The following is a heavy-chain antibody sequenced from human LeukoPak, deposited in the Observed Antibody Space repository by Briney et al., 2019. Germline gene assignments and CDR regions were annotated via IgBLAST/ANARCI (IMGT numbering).Heavy chain of an antibody. CDR3: ARGRKYSYGYRVNELGSGYFDN. D-gene: IGHD5-18*01. V-gene: IGHV4-59*01. CDR1: GGSISSYY. J-gene: IGHJ4*02. CDR2: IYYSGST. Sequence: SETLSLTCTVSGGSISSYYWSWIRQPPGKGLEWFGYIYYSGSTNYNPSLKSPVTISVDTSKNQFSLKLSSVTAADTAVYYCARGRKYSYGYRVNELGSGYFDNWGQGTLVTVSS.